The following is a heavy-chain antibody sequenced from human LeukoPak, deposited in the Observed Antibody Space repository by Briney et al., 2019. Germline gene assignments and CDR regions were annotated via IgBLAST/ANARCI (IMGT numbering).Heavy chain of an antibody. CDR3: ARDPYSSGWYDWGDY. D-gene: IGHD6-19*01. CDR1: RFTFSSYS. CDR2: ISSSSSYI. V-gene: IGHV3-21*01. J-gene: IGHJ4*02. Sequence: GGSLRLSCAASRFTFSSYSMNWVRQAPGKGLEWVSSISSSSSYIYYADSVKGRFTISRDNAKNSLYLQMNSLRAEDTAVYYCARDPYSSGWYDWGDYWGQGTLVTVSS.